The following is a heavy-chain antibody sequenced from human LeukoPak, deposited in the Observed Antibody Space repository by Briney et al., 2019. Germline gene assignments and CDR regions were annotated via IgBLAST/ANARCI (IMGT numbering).Heavy chain of an antibody. CDR3: AKFNYGDFHGG. D-gene: IGHD4-17*01. CDR2: IDGSGGSA. CDR1: GFTFSSYA. V-gene: IGHV3-23*01. J-gene: IGHJ4*02. Sequence: PGGSLRLSCAASGFTFSSYAMSWVRQAPGKGLEWVSGIDGSGGSANYADSVRGLLTISRDNSKNTLFLQMNSLRAEDTAVYYCAKFNYGDFHGGWGQGTLVTVAS.